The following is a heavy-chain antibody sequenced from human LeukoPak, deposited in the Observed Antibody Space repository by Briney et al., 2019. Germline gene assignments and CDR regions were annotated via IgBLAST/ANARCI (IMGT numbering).Heavy chain of an antibody. CDR1: GFTFGSYA. D-gene: IGHD4-17*01. J-gene: IGHJ4*02. CDR3: ARGGPTVTTPFDY. Sequence: GGSLRLSCAASGFTFGSYAMHWVRQAPGKGLEWVAVISYDGSNKYYADSVKGRFTISRDNSKNTLYLQMNSLRAEDTAVYYCARGGPTVTTPFDYWGQGTLVTVSS. V-gene: IGHV3-30-3*01. CDR2: ISYDGSNK.